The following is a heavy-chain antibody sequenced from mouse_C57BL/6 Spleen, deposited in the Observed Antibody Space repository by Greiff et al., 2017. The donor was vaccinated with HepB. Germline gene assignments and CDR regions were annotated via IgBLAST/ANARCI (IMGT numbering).Heavy chain of an antibody. CDR2: INPNNGGT. Sequence: EVKLVESGPELVKPGASVKIPCKASGYTFTDYNMDWVKQSHGKSLEWIGDINPNNGGTIYNQKFKGKATLTVDKSSSTAYMELRSLTSEDTAVYYCARYYGSYYAMDYWGQGTSVTVSS. V-gene: IGHV1-18*01. CDR3: ARYYGSYYAMDY. CDR1: GYTFTDYN. D-gene: IGHD1-1*01. J-gene: IGHJ4*01.